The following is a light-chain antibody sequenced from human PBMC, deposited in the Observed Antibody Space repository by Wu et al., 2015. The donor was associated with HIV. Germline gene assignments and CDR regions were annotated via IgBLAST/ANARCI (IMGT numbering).Light chain of an antibody. V-gene: IGKV3-20*01. J-gene: IGKJ4*01. CDR2: GVS. Sequence: EIVLTQSPGTLSLSPGERATLSCTASQSISANYLAWYQQKPGQAPRLLIFGVSNRATGTPARFSGSGSGTDFALTISRLEPEDFAVYYCQQYGSSPLTFGGGTKVEIK. CDR3: QQYGSSPLT. CDR1: QSISANY.